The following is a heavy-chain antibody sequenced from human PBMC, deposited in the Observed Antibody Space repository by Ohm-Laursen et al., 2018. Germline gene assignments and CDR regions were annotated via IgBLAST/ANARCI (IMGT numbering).Heavy chain of an antibody. D-gene: IGHD4-17*01. Sequence: GSLRLSCAASGFTFNSYAMSWVRQPPGKGLEWVSAISGSGGSTYYADSVKGRFTISRDNSKNTLYLQMNSLRAEDTAVYYCGGFHYGRKVFDYWGQGTLVTVSS. V-gene: IGHV3-23*01. CDR2: ISGSGGST. J-gene: IGHJ4*02. CDR3: GGFHYGRKVFDY. CDR1: GFTFNSYA.